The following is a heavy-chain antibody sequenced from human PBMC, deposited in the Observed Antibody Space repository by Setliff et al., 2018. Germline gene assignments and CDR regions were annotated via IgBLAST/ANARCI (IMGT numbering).Heavy chain of an antibody. Sequence: GGSLRLSCAASGFTFSTYTMNWVRQAPGKGLEWVSCISGSSSYIHYADSMKGRFTISRDNAKNSLYLQMNSLRAEDTAVYYCARDHGIVPGVDYMDVWGKGTTVTVSS. CDR2: ISGSSSYI. D-gene: IGHD1-26*01. CDR3: ARDHGIVPGVDYMDV. V-gene: IGHV3-21*01. J-gene: IGHJ6*03. CDR1: GFTFSTYT.